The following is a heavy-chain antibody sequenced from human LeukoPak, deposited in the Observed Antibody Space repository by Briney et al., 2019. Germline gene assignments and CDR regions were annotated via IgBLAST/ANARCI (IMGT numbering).Heavy chain of an antibody. CDR1: GFTFSSNY. V-gene: IGHV3-66*01. J-gene: IGHJ4*02. Sequence: GGSLRLSCAVSGFTFSSNYMSWVRQAPGKGLEWVSVIYSDGTTFYAKSVKGRFTISRDNSKNTLYLQMNSLRDEDTAVYYCARDYGSAEPFDYWGQGTLVTVSS. CDR3: ARDYGSAEPFDY. D-gene: IGHD4-17*01. CDR2: IYSDGTT.